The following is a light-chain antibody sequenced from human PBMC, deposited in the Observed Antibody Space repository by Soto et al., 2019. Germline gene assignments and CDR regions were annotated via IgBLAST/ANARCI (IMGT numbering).Light chain of an antibody. CDR3: CSYVDIYTYV. J-gene: IGLJ1*01. CDR1: NSDIGGYNF. Sequence: QSVLTQPPSASGTPGQRVTIPCAGTNSDIGGYNFVSWYLQRPGTAPKLMIYDVTKRPSGVPDRFSGSKSGNTASLTISGLQAEDEADYYCCSYVDIYTYVFGTGTKVTVL. CDR2: DVT. V-gene: IGLV2-11*01.